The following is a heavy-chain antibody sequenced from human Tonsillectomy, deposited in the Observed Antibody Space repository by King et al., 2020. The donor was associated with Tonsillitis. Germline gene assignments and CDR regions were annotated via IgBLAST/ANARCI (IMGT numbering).Heavy chain of an antibody. Sequence: VQLVESGGGLVQRGGSLRLSCAASGFTFSIYAMSWVRQAPEKGLEWISGISCSGTDSHYADSVKGRFTISRDNSKNTLYLQMNSLTAEDTAVYYCAKRAREVRPTTTYYFDYGGQGSLVTVPS. CDR3: AKRAREVRPTTTYYFDY. D-gene: IGHD1-26*01. J-gene: IGHJ4*02. CDR1: GFTFSIYA. V-gene: IGHV3-23*04. CDR2: ISCSGTDS.